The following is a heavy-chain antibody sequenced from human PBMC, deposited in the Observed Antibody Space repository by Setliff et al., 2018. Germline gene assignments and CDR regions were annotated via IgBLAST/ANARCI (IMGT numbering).Heavy chain of an antibody. CDR3: ARGHSYESRNSFVFYSNGLDV. CDR2: ISYSGSA. CDR1: GGSFSGYW. Sequence: SETLSLTCAVYGGSFSGYWWSWIHQSPGRGLEWIGQISYSGSATYNPSLKSRVTISRDTSKNQFSLKLNSVTAADTAVFYCARGHSYESRNSFVFYSNGLDVWGQGTTVTVSS. D-gene: IGHD3-22*01. V-gene: IGHV4-34*01. J-gene: IGHJ6*02.